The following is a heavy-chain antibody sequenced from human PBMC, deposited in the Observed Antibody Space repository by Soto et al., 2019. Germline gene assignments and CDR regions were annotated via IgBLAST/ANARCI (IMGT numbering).Heavy chain of an antibody. Sequence: PGGSLRLSCSASVFTFSSYSMNWVRQAPGKGLEWVSSISSSSSYIYYADSVKGRFTISRDNAKNSLYLQMNSLRAEDTAVYYCARDVLRFLEWFPPEGFDYWGQGTLVTVSS. J-gene: IGHJ4*02. D-gene: IGHD3-3*01. CDR2: ISSSSSYI. CDR1: VFTFSSYS. CDR3: ARDVLRFLEWFPPEGFDY. V-gene: IGHV3-21*01.